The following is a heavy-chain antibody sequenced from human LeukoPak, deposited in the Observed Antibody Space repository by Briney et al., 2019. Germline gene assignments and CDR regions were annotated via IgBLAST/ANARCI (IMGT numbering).Heavy chain of an antibody. J-gene: IGHJ6*02. V-gene: IGHV4-39*07. Sequence: SETLSLTCTVSGGSISSSSYYWGWIRQPPGKGLEWIGSIYYSGSTYYNPSLKSRVTISVDTSKNQFSLKLSSVTAADTAVYYCASWGSSGWYYYYYGMDVWGQGTTVTVSS. D-gene: IGHD6-19*01. CDR1: GGSISSSSYY. CDR2: IYYSGST. CDR3: ASWGSSGWYYYYYGMDV.